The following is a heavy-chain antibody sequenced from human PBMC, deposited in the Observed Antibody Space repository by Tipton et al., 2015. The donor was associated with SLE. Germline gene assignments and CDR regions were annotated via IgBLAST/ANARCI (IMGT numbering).Heavy chain of an antibody. J-gene: IGHJ4*01. Sequence: SLRLSCAASGFTFSSYGMHWVRQAPGKGLEWVAVIWYDGSNKYYADSVKGRFTISRDNSKNTLYLQMNSLRAEDTAVYYCAKDGEADIVATIGPVYYWGHGTLVTVSS. CDR3: AKDGEADIVATIGPVYY. CDR2: IWYDGSNK. V-gene: IGHV3-33*06. D-gene: IGHD5-12*01. CDR1: GFTFSSYG.